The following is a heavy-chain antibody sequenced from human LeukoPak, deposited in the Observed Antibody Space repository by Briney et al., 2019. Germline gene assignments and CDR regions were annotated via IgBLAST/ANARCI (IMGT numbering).Heavy chain of an antibody. D-gene: IGHD3-22*01. Sequence: PSQTLSLTCTVSGGSISSGDYYWSWIRQPPGKGLEWIGYIYYSGSTYYNPSLKSRVTISVDTSKNQFSLKLSPVTAADTAVYYCARHDTYYYDSSGCFDYWGQGTLVTVSS. CDR1: GGSISSGDYY. J-gene: IGHJ4*02. CDR3: ARHDTYYYDSSGCFDY. CDR2: IYYSGST. V-gene: IGHV4-30-4*08.